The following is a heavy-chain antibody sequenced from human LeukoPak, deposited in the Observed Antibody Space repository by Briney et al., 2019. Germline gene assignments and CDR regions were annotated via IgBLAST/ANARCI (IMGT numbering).Heavy chain of an antibody. CDR3: AKDQSLYDTSTGYYFGVAFDI. CDR1: GFTFSSYA. J-gene: IGHJ3*02. V-gene: IGHV3-23*01. CDR2: ISGSGGST. D-gene: IGHD3-9*01. Sequence: PGGSLRLSCAASGFTFSSYAMSWVRQAPGKGLEWVSAISGSGGSTYYADSVKGRFTISRDNSKNTLYLQMNSLRAEDTAVYYCAKDQSLYDTSTGYYFGVAFDIWGQGTMVTVSS.